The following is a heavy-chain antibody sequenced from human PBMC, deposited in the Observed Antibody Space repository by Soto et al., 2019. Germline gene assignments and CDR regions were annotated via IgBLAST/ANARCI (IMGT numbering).Heavy chain of an antibody. V-gene: IGHV4-30-2*01. CDR1: GDSISSGGYS. CDR3: ARVPGP. J-gene: IGHJ5*02. Sequence: SETLSLTCAVSGDSISSGGYSWSWIRQPPGKGLEWIGYIYHSGSTYYNPSLKSRVTISVDRSKNQFSLKLSSVTAADTAVYYCARVPGPCGQGTLVTVFS. CDR2: IYHSGST.